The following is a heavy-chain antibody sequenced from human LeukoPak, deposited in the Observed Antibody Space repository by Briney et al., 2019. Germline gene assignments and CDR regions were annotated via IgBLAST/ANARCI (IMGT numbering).Heavy chain of an antibody. Sequence: ASVKVSCKASGGTFSSYAISWVRQAPGQGLEWMGGIIPIFGTANYAQEFQGRVTITTDESTSTAYMELSSLRSEDTAVYYCARGIAARQSDYYYYMDVWGKGTTVTVSS. J-gene: IGHJ6*03. V-gene: IGHV1-69*05. CDR3: ARGIAARQSDYYYYMDV. CDR1: GGTFSSYA. CDR2: IIPIFGTA. D-gene: IGHD6-6*01.